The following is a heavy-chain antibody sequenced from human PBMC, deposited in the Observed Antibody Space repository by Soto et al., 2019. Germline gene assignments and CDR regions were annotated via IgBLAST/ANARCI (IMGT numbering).Heavy chain of an antibody. CDR1: GGSISSNF. Sequence: QVQLQESGPGLVKPSETLSLTCTVSGGSISSNFWSWIRQPPRKGLEWMGNFYYTGSTNYNASLNSRVTISVDTSKNQFTLKLSSVTAADTAVYYCARLQRTVTAYYYYYDMDVWGQGTTVTVSS. V-gene: IGHV4-59*01. CDR2: FYYTGST. J-gene: IGHJ6*02. D-gene: IGHD2-21*02. CDR3: ARLQRTVTAYYYYYDMDV.